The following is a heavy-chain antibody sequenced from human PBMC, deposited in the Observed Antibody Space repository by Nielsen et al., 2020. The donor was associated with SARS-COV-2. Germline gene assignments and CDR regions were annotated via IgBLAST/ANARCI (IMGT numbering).Heavy chain of an antibody. CDR2: ISSSSSYT. V-gene: IGHV3-11*05. CDR1: GFIFSDYY. CDR3: ARETSGSLWFAENGAFDP. Sequence: GESLKISCAASGFIFSDYYMSWIRQAPGKGLEWVSYISSSSSYTNYADSVKGRFTISRDNAKNSLYLQMNSLRAEDTAVYYCARETSGSLWFAENGAFDPWGQGTLVTVSS. J-gene: IGHJ5*02. D-gene: IGHD3-10*01.